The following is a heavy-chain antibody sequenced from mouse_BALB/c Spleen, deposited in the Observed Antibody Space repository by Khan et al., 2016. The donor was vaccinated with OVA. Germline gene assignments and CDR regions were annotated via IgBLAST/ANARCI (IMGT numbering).Heavy chain of an antibody. CDR1: GYTFTNYG. CDR3: AGDCYGDRCWYVDG. D-gene: IGHD2-13*01. V-gene: IGHV9-3-1*01. J-gene: IGHJ1*01. CDR2: INTYTGEP. Sequence: QIQLVQSGPELKKPGETVKISCKASGYTFTNYGMNWVKQAPGKGLKWMGWINTYTGEPTYADDFKGRFAFSLETSVSTAYLQINKLKNEDTATYFCAGDCYGDRCWYVDGGGAGTTVAVSS.